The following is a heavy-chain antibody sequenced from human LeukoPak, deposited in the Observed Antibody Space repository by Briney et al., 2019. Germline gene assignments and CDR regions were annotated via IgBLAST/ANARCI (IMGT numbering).Heavy chain of an antibody. CDR1: GFTFSTFE. Sequence: PGGSLRLSCLASGFTFSTFEMNWVRRAPGKGLEWVSLITGSGSSIYYADSVKGRFTTSRDNAKNSLYLHMSSLRAEDMAVYYCARMGYDDLWDSPEIPLDYWGQGTLVTVSS. V-gene: IGHV3-48*03. D-gene: IGHD3-16*01. CDR3: ARMGYDDLWDSPEIPLDY. CDR2: ITGSGSSI. J-gene: IGHJ4*02.